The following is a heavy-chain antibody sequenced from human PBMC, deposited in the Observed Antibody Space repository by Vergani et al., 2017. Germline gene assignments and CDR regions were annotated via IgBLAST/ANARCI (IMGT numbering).Heavy chain of an antibody. CDR3: ANAVIAGKVGVAYFGMDV. Sequence: QVQILQSGGGVVQPGGSLRLSCTLSGFTLNTYGIHWVRQAPGKGLEWVSFIRYDGIREYYGDSVKGRFTISRDKSQNTVNLQMNSLRTEDTAVYFCANAVIAGKVGVAYFGMDVWGQGTTVTVSS. D-gene: IGHD2/OR15-2a*01. V-gene: IGHV3-30*02. CDR1: GFTLNTYG. CDR2: IRYDGIRE. J-gene: IGHJ6*02.